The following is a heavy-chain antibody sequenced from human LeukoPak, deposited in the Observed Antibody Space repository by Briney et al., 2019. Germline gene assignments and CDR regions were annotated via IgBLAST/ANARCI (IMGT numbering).Heavy chain of an antibody. CDR2: ISGGGGST. CDR3: AKMDYGSGSYYVLNSPDY. V-gene: IGHV3-23*01. CDR1: GFTFSSYA. D-gene: IGHD3-10*01. J-gene: IGHJ4*02. Sequence: GGSLRLSCTACGFTFSSYAMSWVRQAPGEGLEWVSAISGGGGSTYYADSVKGRFTISRDNSKNTLYLQVNSLRAEDTAVYYCAKMDYGSGSYYVLNSPDYWGQGTLVTVSS.